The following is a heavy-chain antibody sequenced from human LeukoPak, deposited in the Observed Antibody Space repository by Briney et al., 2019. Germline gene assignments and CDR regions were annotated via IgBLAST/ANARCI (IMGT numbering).Heavy chain of an antibody. Sequence: GGSLRLSCAVSGFTVSSNYMSWVRQAPGKGLEWVSAIFSGGSTYYADSVKGRFTISRHKSNNTLYLQMNSLRAEDTAVYFCARWNGWCSWGQGTLVTVSS. CDR3: ARWNGWCS. J-gene: IGHJ5*02. CDR2: IFSGGST. CDR1: GFTVSSNY. D-gene: IGHD1-1*01. V-gene: IGHV3-53*01.